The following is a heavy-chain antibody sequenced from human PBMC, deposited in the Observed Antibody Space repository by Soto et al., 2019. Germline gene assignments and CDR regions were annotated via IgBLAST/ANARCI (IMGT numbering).Heavy chain of an antibody. Sequence: QVQLVQSGAEMKEPGDSVRVSCEASGYTFTSYYIHWVRQAPGQGLEWMGWINPNFCDTTYAQDFQRRVSMTRYMSISTVYMELSRLTSDDTAIYYCARNMDYYYGPGSGNGHGFWGQGTTVTVFS. CDR3: ARNMDYYYGPGSGNGHGF. V-gene: IGHV1-2*02. J-gene: IGHJ6*02. CDR2: INPNFCDT. CDR1: GYTFTSYY. D-gene: IGHD3-10*01.